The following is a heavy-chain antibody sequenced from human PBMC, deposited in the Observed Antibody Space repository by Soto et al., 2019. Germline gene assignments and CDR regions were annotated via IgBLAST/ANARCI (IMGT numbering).Heavy chain of an antibody. Sequence: QLQLQESGPGLVKPSETLSLTCTVSGGSISSSSYYWGWIRQPPGKGLEWIGSIYFRGTTYYNPSLSGRVTISVDTSHNQFSLKLRSVTAADTAVYFCTSPIYSGQDSPSGYWSQGTLVTVSS. D-gene: IGHD1-26*01. J-gene: IGHJ4*02. CDR3: TSPIYSGQDSPSGY. CDR2: IYFRGTT. CDR1: GGSISSSSYY. V-gene: IGHV4-39*01.